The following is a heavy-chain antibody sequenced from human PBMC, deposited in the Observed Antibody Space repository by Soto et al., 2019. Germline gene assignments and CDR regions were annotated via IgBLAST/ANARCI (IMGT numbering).Heavy chain of an antibody. V-gene: IGHV3-21*01. Sequence: PGRTVRLSCAASGFTLSSDSMNWVRHALGKGLEWVSSISSSSSYIYYADSVKGRFTISRDNAKNSLYLQMNSLRAEDTAVYYCARVPFFLIGSNPSSILSWGQAILLTGSS. D-gene: IGHD1-26*01. CDR2: ISSSSSYI. J-gene: IGHJ5*02. CDR3: ARVPFFLIGSNPSSILS. CDR1: GFTLSSDS.